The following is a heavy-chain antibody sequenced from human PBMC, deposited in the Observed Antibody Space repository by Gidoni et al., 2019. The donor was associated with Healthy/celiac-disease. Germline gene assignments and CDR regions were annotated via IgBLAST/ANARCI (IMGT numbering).Heavy chain of an antibody. CDR3: ARETRYYYDSSGYVYYYGMDV. CDR1: GGTFSSYA. D-gene: IGHD3-22*01. Sequence: QVQLVQSGAEVKKPGSSVKVSCKASGGTFSSYAISWVRQAPGHGLEWMGGIIPIFGTANYAQKFQGRVTITADESTSTAYMELSSLRSEDTAVYYCARETRYYYDSSGYVYYYGMDVWGQGTTVIVSS. V-gene: IGHV1-69*01. J-gene: IGHJ6*02. CDR2: IIPIFGTA.